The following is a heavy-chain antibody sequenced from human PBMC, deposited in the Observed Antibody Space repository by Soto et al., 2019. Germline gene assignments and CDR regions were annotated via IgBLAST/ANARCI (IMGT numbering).Heavy chain of an antibody. CDR3: ARARSGNYFYYGLDV. D-gene: IGHD1-26*01. V-gene: IGHV3-53*01. Sequence: GGSLRLSCAASGFSVSSNYTSWVRQAPGKGLEWVSVIYSGGNTNYADSVKGRFTISRDISKNTVYLQMNSLRAEDTAVYYCARARSGNYFYYGLDVWGQGTTVTVSS. CDR1: GFSVSSNY. CDR2: IYSGGNT. J-gene: IGHJ6*02.